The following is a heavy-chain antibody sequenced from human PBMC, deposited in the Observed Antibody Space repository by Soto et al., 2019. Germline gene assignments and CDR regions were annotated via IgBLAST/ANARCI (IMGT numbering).Heavy chain of an antibody. Sequence: SETLSLTCTVSGGNISSYYWSWIRQPPGKGLECIGYFYYSGSTNYNPSLKSRVTISLDPSKNQFSLKLTSVTAADTAMYYCARGFGASYSGGFDYWGQGTLVTVSS. CDR1: GGNISSYY. CDR3: ARGFGASYSGGFDY. V-gene: IGHV4-59*01. CDR2: FYYSGST. J-gene: IGHJ4*02. D-gene: IGHD1-26*01.